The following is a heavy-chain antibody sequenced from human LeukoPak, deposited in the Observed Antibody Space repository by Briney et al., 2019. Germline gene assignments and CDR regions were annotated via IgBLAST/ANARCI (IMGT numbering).Heavy chain of an antibody. CDR3: AKAAAFDI. CDR2: TYTGGNS. V-gene: IGHV3-53*01. Sequence: GGSLRLSCAASGFTISSIHMVWVRQAPGKGLEWVSVTYTGGNSYYADSVKGRFIISRDNSKNTLYLQMNSLRAEDTAVYYCAKAAAFDIWGQGTMVTVSS. CDR1: GFTISSIH. J-gene: IGHJ3*02.